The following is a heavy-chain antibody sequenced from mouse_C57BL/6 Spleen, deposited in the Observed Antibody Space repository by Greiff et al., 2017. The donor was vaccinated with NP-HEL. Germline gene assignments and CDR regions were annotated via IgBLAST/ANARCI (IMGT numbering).Heavy chain of an antibody. V-gene: IGHV3-6*01. CDR2: ISYDGSN. J-gene: IGHJ2*01. CDR1: GYSITSGYY. CDR3: ARGGNFDY. Sequence: ESGPGLMKPSQSLSLTCSVTGYSITSGYYWNWIRQFPGNKLEWMGYISYDGSNNYNPSLKNRISITRDTSKNQFFLKLNSVTTEDTATYYCARGGNFDYWGQGTTLTVSS.